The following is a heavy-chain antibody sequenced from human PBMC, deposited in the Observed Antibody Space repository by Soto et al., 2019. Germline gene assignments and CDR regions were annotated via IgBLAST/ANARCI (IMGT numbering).Heavy chain of an antibody. CDR1: GGSISSYY. CDR3: ARDRVTKVRGVSCYYMDV. J-gene: IGHJ6*03. Sequence: PSETLSLTCTVSGGSISSYYWSWIRQPPGKGLEWIGYIYYSGSTNYNPSLKSRVTISVDTSKNQFSLKLSSVTAADTAVYYCARDRVTKVRGVSCYYMDVWGRGTTVTVSS. V-gene: IGHV4-59*01. D-gene: IGHD3-10*01. CDR2: IYYSGST.